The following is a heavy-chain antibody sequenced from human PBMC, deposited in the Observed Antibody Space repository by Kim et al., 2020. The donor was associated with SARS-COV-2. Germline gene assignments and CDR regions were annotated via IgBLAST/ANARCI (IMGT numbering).Heavy chain of an antibody. V-gene: IGHV4-39*01. CDR1: GGSISSSSYY. CDR3: ARQPGDILTGYDSSPNWFDP. Sequence: SETLSLTCTVSGGSISSSSYYWGWIRQPPVKGLEWIGSIYYSGSTYYNPSLKSRVTISVYTSKNQFSLKLSSVTAADTAMYYCARQPGDILTGYDSSPNWFDPWGQGTLVTVSS. D-gene: IGHD3-9*01. J-gene: IGHJ5*02. CDR2: IYYSGST.